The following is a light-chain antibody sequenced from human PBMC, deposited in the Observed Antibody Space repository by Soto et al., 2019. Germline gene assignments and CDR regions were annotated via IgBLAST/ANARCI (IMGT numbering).Light chain of an antibody. CDR3: QQRSTWPLT. CDR2: DAS. CDR1: ENVDNF. J-gene: IGKJ4*01. Sequence: EVVLTQSPVTLSLSPGERATLSCRASENVDNFLIWYQQKPGQAPRLLIYDASNRATGVPARFSGRGSGTDFTLTISSLEPEDFAVYYCQQRSTWPLTFGGGTKVDIK. V-gene: IGKV3-11*01.